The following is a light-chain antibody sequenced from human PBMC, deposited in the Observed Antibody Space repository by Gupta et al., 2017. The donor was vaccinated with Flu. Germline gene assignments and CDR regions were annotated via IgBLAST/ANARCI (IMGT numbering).Light chain of an antibody. Sequence: PAPLSASAGDRVTISCRASQSVSSNLTWYQQKPGQAPKLLIYGASTWQSGIPSRFSGSGSGTDFTLTISSLQAEDFAVYYCQQNHSTPFTFGQGTKVEI. J-gene: IGKJ1*01. V-gene: IGKV1-39*01. CDR2: GAS. CDR3: QQNHSTPFT. CDR1: QSVSSN.